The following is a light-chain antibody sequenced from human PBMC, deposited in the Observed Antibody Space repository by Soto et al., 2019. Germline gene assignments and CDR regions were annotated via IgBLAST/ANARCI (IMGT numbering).Light chain of an antibody. CDR3: HHYET. CDR2: GAS. CDR1: QSVSRSY. Sequence: EIVLTQSPGTLSLSPGHRATLSCRASQSVSRSYLGWYQQKAGQAPRLLMYGASIRAAGVPDRFSGSGSGTEFTLTISRLEPEDFTVYYCHHYETFGQGTKLEIK. V-gene: IGKV3-20*01. J-gene: IGKJ1*01.